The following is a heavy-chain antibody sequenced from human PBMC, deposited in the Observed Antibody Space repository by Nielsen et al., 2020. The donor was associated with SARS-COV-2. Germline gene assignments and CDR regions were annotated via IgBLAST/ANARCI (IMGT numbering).Heavy chain of an antibody. J-gene: IGHJ4*02. Sequence: SETLSLTCTVSGGSISSGGYYWSWIRQHPGKGLEWIGYIYYSGSTYYNPSLKSRVTISVDTSKNQFSLKLRSVTAADTAVYYCARDQPYGDYYDYWGQGALVTVSS. V-gene: IGHV4-31*03. CDR3: ARDQPYGDYYDY. CDR2: IYYSGST. CDR1: GGSISSGGYY. D-gene: IGHD4-17*01.